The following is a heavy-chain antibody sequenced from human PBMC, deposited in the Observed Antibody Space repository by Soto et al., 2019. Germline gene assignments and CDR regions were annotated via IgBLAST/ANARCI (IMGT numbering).Heavy chain of an antibody. V-gene: IGHV3-7*03. CDR3: ARAVLMVYASSYYYYYGMDV. CDR2: IKQDGSEK. CDR1: GFTFSSYW. J-gene: IGHJ6*02. Sequence: RRLSCAASGFTFSSYWMSWVRQAPGKGLEWVANIKQDGSEKYYVDSVKGRFTISRDNAKNSLYLQMNSLRAEDTAVYYCARAVLMVYASSYYYYYGMDVWGQGTTVTVSS. D-gene: IGHD2-8*01.